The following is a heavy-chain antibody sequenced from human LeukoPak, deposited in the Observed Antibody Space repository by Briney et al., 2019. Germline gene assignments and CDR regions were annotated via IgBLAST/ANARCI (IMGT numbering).Heavy chain of an antibody. D-gene: IGHD1-7*01. J-gene: IGHJ4*02. CDR2: ISGSGGST. V-gene: IGHV3-23*01. CDR3: AKRNRNYGQVLDY. CDR1: GFTFSSYA. Sequence: GGSLGLSCAASGFTFSSYAMSWVRQAPGKGLEWVSAISGSGGSTYYADSVKGRFTISRDNSKNTLYLQMNSLRAEDTAVYYCAKRNRNYGQVLDYWGQGTLVTVSS.